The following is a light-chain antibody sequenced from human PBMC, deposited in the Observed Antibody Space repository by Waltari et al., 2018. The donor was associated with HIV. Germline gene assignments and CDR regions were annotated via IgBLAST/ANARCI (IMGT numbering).Light chain of an antibody. J-gene: IGLJ3*02. V-gene: IGLV2-14*03. CDR1: SSDVGGYNY. CDR2: DVS. CDR3: ESYTSTSVWV. Sequence: QSALTQPASVSGSPGQSITISCTGSSSDVGGYNYVSCYQQHPGKAPRLMIYDVSTRPSGVSDRFSGSKSGDTASLTISGLQAEDEADYYCESYTSTSVWVFGGGTRLTVL.